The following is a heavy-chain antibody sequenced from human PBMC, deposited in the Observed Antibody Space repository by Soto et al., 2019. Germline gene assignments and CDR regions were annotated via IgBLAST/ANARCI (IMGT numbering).Heavy chain of an antibody. CDR1: GDTIRSDY. CDR2: IYHSVTT. V-gene: IGHV4-30-2*01. Sequence: SETLSLTCSVSGDTIRSDYWSWIRQPPGKGLECIGYIYHSVTTYYNPSLKSRVTISVDRSKNQFSLKLSSVTAADTAVYYCARGPPLAYWGQGTLVTVSS. J-gene: IGHJ4*02. CDR3: ARGPPLAY.